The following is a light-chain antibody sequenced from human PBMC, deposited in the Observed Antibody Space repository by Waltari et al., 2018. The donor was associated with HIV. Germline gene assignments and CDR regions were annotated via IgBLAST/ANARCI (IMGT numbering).Light chain of an antibody. Sequence: ENVLTQSPVTLSFSVGERATVSCRASQSVFTYLAWYHQRPGQPPRLLIYDASNRATGIPPRFSASGSGTDFNLTISGLESEDFGLYFCQQRRAWPITFGQGTKVEIK. J-gene: IGKJ2*01. V-gene: IGKV3-11*01. CDR1: QSVFTY. CDR2: DAS. CDR3: QQRRAWPIT.